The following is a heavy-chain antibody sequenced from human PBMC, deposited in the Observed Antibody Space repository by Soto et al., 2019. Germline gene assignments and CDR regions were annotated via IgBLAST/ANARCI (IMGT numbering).Heavy chain of an antibody. V-gene: IGHV4-31*03. CDR2: IYYSGST. CDR1: GGSISSGGYY. J-gene: IGHJ6*02. Sequence: PSETLSLTCTVSGGSISSGGYYWSWIRQHPGKGLEWIGYIYYSGSTYYNPSLKSRVTISVDTSKNQFSLKLSSVTAADTAVYYCAGILQLVLNYYYYGMDVWGQGTTVTVSS. CDR3: AGILQLVLNYYYYGMDV. D-gene: IGHD6-13*01.